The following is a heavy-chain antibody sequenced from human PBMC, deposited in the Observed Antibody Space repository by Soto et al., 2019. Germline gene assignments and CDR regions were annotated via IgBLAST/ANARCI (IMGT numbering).Heavy chain of an antibody. V-gene: IGHV4-59*01. D-gene: IGHD6-19*01. J-gene: IGHJ4*02. CDR1: GGSISSYY. Sequence: SETLSLTCTVSGGSISSYYWSWIRQPPGEGLEWVGYIYYSGSTNYNPSLKSRVTISVDTSKNQFSLKLSSVTAADTAVYYCARVNSSGWYGRVDYWGQGTLVTVSS. CDR3: ARVNSSGWYGRVDY. CDR2: IYYSGST.